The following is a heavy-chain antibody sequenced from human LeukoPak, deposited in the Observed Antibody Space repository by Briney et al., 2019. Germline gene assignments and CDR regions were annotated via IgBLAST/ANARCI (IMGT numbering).Heavy chain of an antibody. CDR2: ISYDGSNK. V-gene: IGHV3-30*04. Sequence: GRSLRLSCAASGFTFSSYAMHWVRQAPGKGLEWVAVISYDGSNKYYADSVKGRFTISRDNPKNTLYLQMNSLRAEDTAVYYCARGIGRGYSYGYYYYGMDVWGQGTTVTVSS. J-gene: IGHJ6*02. CDR1: GFTFSSYA. D-gene: IGHD5-18*01. CDR3: ARGIGRGYSYGYYYYGMDV.